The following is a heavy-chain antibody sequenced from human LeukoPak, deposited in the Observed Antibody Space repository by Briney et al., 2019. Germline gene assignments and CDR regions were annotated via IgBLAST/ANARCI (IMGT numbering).Heavy chain of an antibody. CDR1: GGSISRSNYY. D-gene: IGHD2-2*03. CDR3: AREGMDYFDY. V-gene: IGHV4-39*07. J-gene: IGHJ4*02. CDR2: VYYSGST. Sequence: PSETLSLTCTVSGGSISRSNYYWGWIRQPPGKGLEWIGGVYYSGSTYYNPSLKSRVTISVDTSKNQFSLKLSSVTAADTAVYYCAREGMDYFDYWGQGTLLTVSS.